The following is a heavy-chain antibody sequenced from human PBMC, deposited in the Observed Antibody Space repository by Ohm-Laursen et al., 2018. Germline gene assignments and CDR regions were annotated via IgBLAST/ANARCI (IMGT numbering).Heavy chain of an antibody. CDR3: AKGDRAIFPYYGMDV. D-gene: IGHD2-21*01. CDR1: GFTFSSYA. J-gene: IGHJ6*02. Sequence: SLRLSCAASGFTFSSYALSWVRQAPGKGLGGVSAFSGSGGSTYYADPVKGRFTISRDNSKNTQYLQMNSLRAEDTAVYYCAKGDRAIFPYYGMDVWGQGTTVTVSS. V-gene: IGHV3-23*01. CDR2: FSGSGGST.